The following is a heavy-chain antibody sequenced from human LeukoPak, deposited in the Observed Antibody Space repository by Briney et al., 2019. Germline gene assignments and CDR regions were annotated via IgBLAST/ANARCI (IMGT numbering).Heavy chain of an antibody. D-gene: IGHD6-19*01. Sequence: GGSLRLSCAASGFTFDDYAMHWVRQAPGKGLEWVSGISWNSGSIGYADSVKGRFTISRDNAKNSLYLQMNSLRAEDTALYYCAKVQTGIAVAGCFDYWGQGTLVTVSS. CDR1: GFTFDDYA. CDR2: ISWNSGSI. J-gene: IGHJ4*02. CDR3: AKVQTGIAVAGCFDY. V-gene: IGHV3-9*01.